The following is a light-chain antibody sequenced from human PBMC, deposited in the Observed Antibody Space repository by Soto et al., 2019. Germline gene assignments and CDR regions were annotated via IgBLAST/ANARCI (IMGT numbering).Light chain of an antibody. Sequence: DIQMTQSPSSLSASLGDRVTITCRASQGIGVYLAWFQQKPGNVPRLLIYAASTLQSGVPARFSGSGSGTDFTLTISSLQPEDVATYYCQKYNSAPLTFGGGTKVEIK. CDR1: QGIGVY. CDR3: QKYNSAPLT. V-gene: IGKV1-27*01. J-gene: IGKJ4*01. CDR2: AAS.